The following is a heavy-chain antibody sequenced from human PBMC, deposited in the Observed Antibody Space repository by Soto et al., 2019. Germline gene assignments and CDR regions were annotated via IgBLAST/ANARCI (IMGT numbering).Heavy chain of an antibody. CDR1: GFTFSSYA. Sequence: GGSLRLSCAASGFTFSSYAMHWVRQAPGKGLEYVSAISSNGGSTYYANSVKGRFTISRDNSKNTLYLQMGSLRAEDMAVYYCARGYSYGPYYYYMDVWGKGTTVTVSS. D-gene: IGHD5-18*01. CDR3: ARGYSYGPYYYYMDV. CDR2: ISSNGGST. V-gene: IGHV3-64*01. J-gene: IGHJ6*03.